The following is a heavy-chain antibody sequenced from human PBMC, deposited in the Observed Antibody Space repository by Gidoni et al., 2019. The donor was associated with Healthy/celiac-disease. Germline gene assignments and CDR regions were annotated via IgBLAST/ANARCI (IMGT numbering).Heavy chain of an antibody. CDR1: GFSLSNARMG. J-gene: IGHJ4*02. Sequence: QVRFRESGPVLVGHTQTRTLTCTVSGFSLSNARMGVSWSRQRPGKAVEWLAHIFSNDETSYGTSLKSMLTISKDTSKRQVVLTMTTSDPVDTATYYCARLRVYGDLDYWGQGTLVTVSS. V-gene: IGHV2-26*01. D-gene: IGHD4-17*01. CDR3: ARLRVYGDLDY. CDR2: IFSNDET.